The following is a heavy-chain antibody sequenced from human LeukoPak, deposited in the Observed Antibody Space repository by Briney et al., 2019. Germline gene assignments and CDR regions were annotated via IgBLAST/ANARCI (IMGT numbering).Heavy chain of an antibody. CDR2: ISSSSYI. Sequence: PGGSLRLSCAASGFTFSSYSMNWVRQAPGKGLEWVSSISSSSYIYYADSVKGRFTISRDNAKNSLYLQMNSLRAEDTAVYYCARDGKAYSYGSGDYWGQGTLVTVSS. CDR1: GFTFSSYS. V-gene: IGHV3-21*01. J-gene: IGHJ4*02. D-gene: IGHD5-18*01. CDR3: ARDGKAYSYGSGDY.